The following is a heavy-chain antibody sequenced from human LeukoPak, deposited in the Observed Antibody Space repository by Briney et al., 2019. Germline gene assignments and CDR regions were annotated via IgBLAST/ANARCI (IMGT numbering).Heavy chain of an antibody. J-gene: IGHJ3*02. D-gene: IGHD4-17*01. CDR3: ARAPGDYEFDI. CDR2: IYTSGST. CDR1: GGSISCYY. Sequence: SGTPLPPRPVSGGSISCYYLEWVPPPAREGMEWIGRIYTSGSTNYNPSLKSRVTMSVDTSKNQFSLKLSSVTAADTAVYYCARAPGDYEFDIWGQGTMVTVSS. V-gene: IGHV4-4*07.